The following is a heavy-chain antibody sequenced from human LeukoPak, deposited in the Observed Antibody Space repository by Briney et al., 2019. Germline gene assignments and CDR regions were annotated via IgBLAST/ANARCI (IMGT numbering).Heavy chain of an antibody. V-gene: IGHV4-59*08. D-gene: IGHD1-26*01. CDR2: IYYRGTS. CDR3: ARRGIVGAAEY. Sequence: SETLSLTCAVASGSISSYYWSWIRKPPGKKLESIGGIYYRGTSNYNPCIKSRVTLSLDTSSFHFSLKLSSVTAADTAVYYCARRGIVGAAEYWGQGTLVSVSS. CDR1: SGSISSYY. J-gene: IGHJ4*02.